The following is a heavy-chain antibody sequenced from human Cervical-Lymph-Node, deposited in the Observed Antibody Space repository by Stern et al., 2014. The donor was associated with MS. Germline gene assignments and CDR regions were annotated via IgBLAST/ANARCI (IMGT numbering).Heavy chain of an antibody. D-gene: IGHD3-10*01. CDR3: ARGGRGVGLEY. J-gene: IGHJ4*02. V-gene: IGHV3-30-3*01. Sequence: DQLVESGGGVVQPGRSLRLSCVVSGFTFSTYAMHWVRQAPGKGLEWVAFVSYDGTQRISTDSVKARFTISRDNSKNTLYLHMNSLRDENTAVYFCARGGRGVGLEYWGQGALVTVSS. CDR1: GFTFSTYA. CDR2: VSYDGTQR.